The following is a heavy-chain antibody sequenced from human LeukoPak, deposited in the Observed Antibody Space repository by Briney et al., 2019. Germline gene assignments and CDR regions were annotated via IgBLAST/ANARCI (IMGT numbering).Heavy chain of an antibody. Sequence: PSETLSLTCAVSGYSISSGHYWGWIRQPPGKGVGWSGSIYHSGSTYYKLSLKGRVTISVDTSKNQLSLKLSSVTAAHTAVYYCAGAGGDYVYHDGMVVSGEGDTVSVSS. CDR2: IYHSGST. CDR1: GYSISSGHY. D-gene: IGHD4-17*01. CDR3: AGAGGDYVYHDGMVV. J-gene: IGHJ6*01. V-gene: IGHV4-38-2*01.